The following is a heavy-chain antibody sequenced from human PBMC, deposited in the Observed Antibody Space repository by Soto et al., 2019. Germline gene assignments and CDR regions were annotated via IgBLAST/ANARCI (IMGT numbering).Heavy chain of an antibody. V-gene: IGHV1-69*04. Sequence: ASVKVSCKASGGTFSSYTISWVRQAPGQGLEWMGRIIPILGIANCAQKFQGRVTITADKSTSTAYMELSSLRSEDTAVYYCARECGGDCYHTPGIYWGQGTLVTVSS. D-gene: IGHD2-21*02. J-gene: IGHJ4*02. CDR2: IIPILGIA. CDR1: GGTFSSYT. CDR3: ARECGGDCYHTPGIY.